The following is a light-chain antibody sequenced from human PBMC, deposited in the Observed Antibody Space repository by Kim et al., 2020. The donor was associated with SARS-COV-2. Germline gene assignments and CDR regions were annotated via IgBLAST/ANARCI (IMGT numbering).Light chain of an antibody. J-gene: IGKJ5*01. CDR3: LQHNTNPIT. CDR2: GAS. Sequence: AAVGDRVTITCRASQDIRNDLGWYQQNTGRAPKRLIYGASSLQSGVPSRFSGSGSGTEVTLTISSLQPEDVATYFCLQHNTNPITFGQGTRLEIK. CDR1: QDIRND. V-gene: IGKV1-17*01.